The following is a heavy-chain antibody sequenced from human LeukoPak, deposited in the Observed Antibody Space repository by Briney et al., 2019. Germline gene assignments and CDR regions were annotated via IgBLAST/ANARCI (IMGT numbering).Heavy chain of an antibody. J-gene: IGHJ6*03. Sequence: GGSLRLSCAASGFTFSSYWMSWVRQAPGKGLEWVANIKQDGSEKYYVDSVKGRFTISRDNAKNSLCLQMNSLRAEDTAVYYCARNYGDYLQYYYYYMDVWGKGTTVTVSS. V-gene: IGHV3-7*01. CDR1: GFTFSSYW. CDR3: ARNYGDYLQYYYYYMDV. D-gene: IGHD4-17*01. CDR2: IKQDGSEK.